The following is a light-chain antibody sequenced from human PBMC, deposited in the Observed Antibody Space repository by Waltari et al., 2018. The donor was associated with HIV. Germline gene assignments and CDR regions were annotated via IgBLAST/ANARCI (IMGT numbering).Light chain of an antibody. CDR3: HQYDSFSGT. CDR2: QTS. J-gene: IGKJ1*01. CDR1: QNVGVW. Sequence: DIQMTQSPSTLSASVGDRVTITCRASQNVGVWLAWYQQKPGKAPKLLIYQTSQLETGVPPRFSGSGSGTEFTLTINSLLSDDSATYYCHQYDSFSGTFGQGT. V-gene: IGKV1-5*03.